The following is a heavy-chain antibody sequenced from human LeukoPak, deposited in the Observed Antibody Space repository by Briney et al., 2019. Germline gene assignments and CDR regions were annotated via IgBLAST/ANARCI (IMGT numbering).Heavy chain of an antibody. CDR1: GFTFSSYA. CDR2: ITDSGGTT. Sequence: PGGSLRLSCAASGFTFSSYAMTWVRQAPGKGLEWVSLITDSGGTTYYADSVKGRFTISRDNSKTTLYLQMNRLRAEDTAVYYCAKISYDSSGYDPFDYWGQGTLVTVSS. J-gene: IGHJ4*02. V-gene: IGHV3-23*01. D-gene: IGHD3-22*01. CDR3: AKISYDSSGYDPFDY.